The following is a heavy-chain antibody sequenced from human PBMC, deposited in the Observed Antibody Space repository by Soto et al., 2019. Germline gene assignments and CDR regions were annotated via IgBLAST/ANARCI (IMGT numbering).Heavy chain of an antibody. CDR2: IYPGDSDT. D-gene: IGHD5-12*01. J-gene: IGHJ4*02. Sequence: GESLKISCKGSGYRFTSYWIGWVRQMPGKGLEWMAIIYPGDSDTRYSPSFQGQVTISADKSISTAYLQWSSLKASDTAMYYCARLLYGDGYPDSVLDYWGQGTLVTVSS. CDR1: GYRFTSYW. V-gene: IGHV5-51*01. CDR3: ARLLYGDGYPDSVLDY.